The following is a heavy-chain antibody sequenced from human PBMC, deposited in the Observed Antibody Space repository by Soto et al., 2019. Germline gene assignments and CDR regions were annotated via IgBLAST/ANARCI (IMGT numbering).Heavy chain of an antibody. J-gene: IGHJ4*02. CDR2: IYYSGST. CDR1: GDSIRSSTYY. V-gene: IGHV4-39*07. Sequence: PSETLSLTCTVTGDSIRSSTYYWGWIRQPPGKGLEWIGSIYYSGSTHYNPSLKSRVTISVDTSKNQFSLNLSSVSAADTAVYYCAREVQPPYYFDYWGQGTLVTVSS. CDR3: AREVQPPYYFDY. D-gene: IGHD1-1*01.